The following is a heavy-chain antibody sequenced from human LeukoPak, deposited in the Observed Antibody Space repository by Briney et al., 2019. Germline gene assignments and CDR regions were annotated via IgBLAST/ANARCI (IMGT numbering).Heavy chain of an antibody. J-gene: IGHJ6*03. V-gene: IGHV4-39*07. CDR3: ARDLGGYPFFMDV. CDR1: SGSIRSGRHH. CDR2: LDESGRP. D-gene: IGHD2-15*01. Sequence: SETLSLTCSVSSGSIRSGRHHWAWVRQPPGKGLEFIGSLDESGRPYYNAPLKSRVTISEDSSGKQFSLNLSSVTAADTAVYFCARDLGGYPFFMDVWGRGTTVIVSS.